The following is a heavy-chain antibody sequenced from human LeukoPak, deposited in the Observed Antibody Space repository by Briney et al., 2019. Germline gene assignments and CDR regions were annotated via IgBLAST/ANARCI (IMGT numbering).Heavy chain of an antibody. CDR1: GFTFSSYS. CDR3: ARGGRSTYFDWSPDY. Sequence: GGSLRLSCAASGFTFSSYSMNWVRQAPGKGLEWVSYISSSSSTIYYADSVKGRFTISRDNAKNSLYLQMNSLRAEDTAVYYCARGGRSTYFDWSPDYWGQGTLVTVSS. CDR2: ISSSSSTI. J-gene: IGHJ4*02. V-gene: IGHV3-48*01. D-gene: IGHD3-9*01.